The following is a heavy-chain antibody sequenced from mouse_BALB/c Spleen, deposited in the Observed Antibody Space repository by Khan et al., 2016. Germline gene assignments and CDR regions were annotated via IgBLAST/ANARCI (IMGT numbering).Heavy chain of an antibody. CDR3: ASNWEGWYFDV. V-gene: IGHV3-6*02. Sequence: EVPLQESGPGLVKPSQSLSLTCSVTGYSITSGYYWNWIRQFPGNKLEWMGYISYDGSNNYNPSLKNRISITRDTSKNQFFLKLNSVTSEDTATYDGASNWEGWYFDVWGAGTTVTVSS. CDR1: GYSITSGYY. J-gene: IGHJ1*01. CDR2: ISYDGSN. D-gene: IGHD4-1*01.